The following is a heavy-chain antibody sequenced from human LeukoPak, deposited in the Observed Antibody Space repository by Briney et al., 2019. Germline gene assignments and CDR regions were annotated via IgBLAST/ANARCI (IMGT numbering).Heavy chain of an antibody. V-gene: IGHV3-48*03. Sequence: GGSLRLSCAASGFTFSSYEMNWVRQAPGKGLEWVSYISSSGGTIYYADSVKGRFTISRDNAKNSLYLQMNSLRAEDTAVHYCAELGITMIGGVWGKGTTVTISS. CDR1: GFTFSSYE. J-gene: IGHJ6*04. CDR3: AELGITMIGGV. D-gene: IGHD3-10*02. CDR2: ISSSGGTI.